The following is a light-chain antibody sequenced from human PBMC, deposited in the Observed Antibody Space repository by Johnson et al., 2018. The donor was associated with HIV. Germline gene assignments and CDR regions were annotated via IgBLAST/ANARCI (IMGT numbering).Light chain of an antibody. J-gene: IGLJ1*01. CDR3: GTWDSSLSVEV. CDR2: ENN. CDR1: SSNIGNNY. Sequence: QSVLTQPPSVSAAPGQKVTISCSGSSSNIGNNYVSWYQQFPGTAPKLLIYENNKRPSGIPDRFSGSKSGTSATLGITGLQTGDEADYYCGTWDSSLSVEVFGTGTKVTGL. V-gene: IGLV1-51*02.